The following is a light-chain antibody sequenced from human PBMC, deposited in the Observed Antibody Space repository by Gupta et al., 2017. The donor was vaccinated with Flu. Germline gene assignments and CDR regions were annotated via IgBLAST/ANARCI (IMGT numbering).Light chain of an antibody. CDR1: QSLLYSNGYTY. Sequence: ISYRSSQSLLYSNGYTYLNWYVQKPGQSPHLLMFLGSSRASGVPDRFSGSASGTHFTLKIRIVEADDVGIYYCMQALQAPLTFGGGTRVEIK. J-gene: IGKJ4*01. CDR2: LGS. CDR3: MQALQAPLT. V-gene: IGKV2-28*01.